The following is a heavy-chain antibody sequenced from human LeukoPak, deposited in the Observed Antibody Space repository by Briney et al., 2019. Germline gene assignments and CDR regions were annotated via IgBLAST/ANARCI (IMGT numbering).Heavy chain of an antibody. CDR1: GYSFTSYW. CDR3: ARHWVDIAAAGVTPPYYYYGMDV. CDR2: IYPGDSDT. Sequence: GESLKISCKGSGYSFTSYWIGWVRQMPGKGLEWMRIIYPGDSDTRYSPSFQGQVTISADKSISTAYLQWSSLKASDTAMYYCARHWVDIAAAGVTPPYYYYGMDVWGQGTTVTVSS. J-gene: IGHJ6*02. V-gene: IGHV5-51*01. D-gene: IGHD6-13*01.